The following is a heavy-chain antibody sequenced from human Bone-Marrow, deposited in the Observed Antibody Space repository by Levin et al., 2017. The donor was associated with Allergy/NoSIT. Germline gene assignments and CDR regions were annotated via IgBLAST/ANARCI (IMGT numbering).Heavy chain of an antibody. J-gene: IGHJ4*02. CDR1: GFTLSSYR. CDR3: ARDGGGLPY. V-gene: IGHV3-74*01. CDR2: INSDGVTT. Sequence: TGGSLRLSCATSGFTLSSYRMHWVRQAPGKGLVWVSHINSDGVTTSYADSVKGRFTISRDSGKNALYLQMNSLRAEDTAVYYCARDGGGLPYWGLGTLVTVSS. D-gene: IGHD3-16*01.